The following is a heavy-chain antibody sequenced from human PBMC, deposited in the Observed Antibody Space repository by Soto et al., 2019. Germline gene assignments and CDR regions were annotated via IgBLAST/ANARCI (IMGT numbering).Heavy chain of an antibody. CDR2: IYTSGST. D-gene: IGHD6-13*01. CDR3: ARDLGGEAAGTRLWY. V-gene: IGHV4-4*07. J-gene: IGHJ4*02. CDR1: GGSISSYY. Sequence: LSLTCTVSGGSISSYYWSWIRQPAGKGLEWIGRIYTSGSTNYNPSLKSRVTMSVDTSKNQFSLKLSSVTAADTAVYYCARDLGGEAAGTRLWYWGQGTLVTVSS.